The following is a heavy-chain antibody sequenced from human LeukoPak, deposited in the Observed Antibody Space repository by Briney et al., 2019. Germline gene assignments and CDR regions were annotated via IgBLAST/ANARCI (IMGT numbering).Heavy chain of an antibody. V-gene: IGHV4-38-2*01. D-gene: IGHD6-19*01. CDR1: GYSTSSGFH. Sequence: SETLSLTCDVSGYSTSSGFHWGWIRQPPGKGLEWIGSIYHTGSTYYDPSLTSRVTILVDTSKNQFSLKLTSVTAADAAVYYCARGGQWLGESWGQGTLVIVSS. CDR2: IYHTGST. CDR3: ARGGQWLGES. J-gene: IGHJ4*02.